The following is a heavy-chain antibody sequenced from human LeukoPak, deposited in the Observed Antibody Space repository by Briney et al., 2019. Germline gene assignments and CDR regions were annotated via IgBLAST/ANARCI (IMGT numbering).Heavy chain of an antibody. CDR1: GFSVSTYG. Sequence: GGSLRLSCAASGFSVSTYGTHWVRQAPGKGLEWVAVIWYDGSKKYCADSVKGRFTISRDTSKNTLYLQLNSLRAEDTAVYYCARDGGSGIDYWGQGTLVTVSS. V-gene: IGHV3-33*01. CDR2: IWYDGSKK. CDR3: ARDGGSGIDY. D-gene: IGHD3-3*01. J-gene: IGHJ4*02.